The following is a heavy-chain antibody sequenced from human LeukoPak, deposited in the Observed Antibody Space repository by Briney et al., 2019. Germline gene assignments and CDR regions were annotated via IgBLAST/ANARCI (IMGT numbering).Heavy chain of an antibody. J-gene: IGHJ4*02. CDR1: VYTFTIYV. D-gene: IGHD1-26*01. CDR3: ARDHVGAFDY. Sequence: ASVNVSCKASVYTFTIYVISGVRQASGQGLEWIGWISAYNGNTNYAQKLQGRVTMTPDTSTRTAYMELRSLRSDDTAVYYCARDHVGAFDYWGQGTLVTVSS. V-gene: IGHV1-18*01. CDR2: ISAYNGNT.